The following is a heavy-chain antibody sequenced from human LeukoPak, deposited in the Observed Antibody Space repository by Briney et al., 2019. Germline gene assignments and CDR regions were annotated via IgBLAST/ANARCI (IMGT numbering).Heavy chain of an antibody. CDR3: SRRSQRLPPFDY. CDR2: INHSGST. J-gene: IGHJ4*02. V-gene: IGHV4-34*01. Sequence: SETLSLTCSVSGGSIITYYWSWIRQPPGKGLEWIGEINHSGSTNYNPSLKSRVTISVDTSKNQFSLKLRSVTVADTAVSYCSRRSQRLPPFDYWGRGTLVIVSS. CDR1: GGSIITYY. D-gene: IGHD6-25*01.